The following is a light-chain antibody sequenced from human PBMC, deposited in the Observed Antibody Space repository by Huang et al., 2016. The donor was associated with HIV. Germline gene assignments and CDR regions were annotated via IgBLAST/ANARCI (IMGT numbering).Light chain of an antibody. CDR1: QDIIKY. J-gene: IGKJ4*01. CDR2: DAS. Sequence: DIQMTQSPSSLSASVGDRVTITCQASQDIIKYLHWYQQKPGKAPKLLIYDASNLEIGVPSRFSGSRSGTDFTLTISSLQPEDTATYYCQQYVNLPLPFGGGTKVEIK. V-gene: IGKV1-33*01. CDR3: QQYVNLPLP.